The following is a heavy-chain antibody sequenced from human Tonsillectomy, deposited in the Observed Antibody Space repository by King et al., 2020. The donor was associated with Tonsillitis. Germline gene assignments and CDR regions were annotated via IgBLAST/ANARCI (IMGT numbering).Heavy chain of an antibody. Sequence: QLVQSGAEVKKPGESLKISCKSSGYSFPNYWIGWVRQMPGKGLEWMGIIYPGDSNTRYSPSFQGQVTISADKSISTAYLQWSSLKASDTAMYYCARLGNYYDSRGDFNWLDPWGQGTLVTVSS. J-gene: IGHJ5*02. D-gene: IGHD3-22*01. CDR3: ARLGNYYDSRGDFNWLDP. V-gene: IGHV5-51*01. CDR2: IYPGDSNT. CDR1: GYSFPNYW.